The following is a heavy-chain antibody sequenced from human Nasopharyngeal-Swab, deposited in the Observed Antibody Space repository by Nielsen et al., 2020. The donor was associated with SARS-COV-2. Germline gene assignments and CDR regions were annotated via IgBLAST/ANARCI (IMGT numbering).Heavy chain of an antibody. D-gene: IGHD4-17*01. Sequence: SETLSLTCTVSGGSISSGSYYWSWIRQPAGKGLEWIGRIYTSGSTNYNPSLESRVTISVDTSKNQFSLKLSSVTAADTAVYYCARANLDYGDYAEYFQHWGQGTLVTVSS. CDR2: IYTSGST. V-gene: IGHV4-61*02. CDR1: GGSISSGSYY. J-gene: IGHJ1*01. CDR3: ARANLDYGDYAEYFQH.